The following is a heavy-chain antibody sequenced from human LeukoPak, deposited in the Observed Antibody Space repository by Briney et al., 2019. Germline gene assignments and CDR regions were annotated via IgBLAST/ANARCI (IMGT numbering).Heavy chain of an antibody. V-gene: IGHV4-38-2*01. CDR1: GYSISSGYY. CDR2: IYHSGST. CDR3: ASPYDSSGSIDY. J-gene: IGHJ4*02. Sequence: SETLSLTCAVSGYSISSGYYWGWIRQPPGKGLGWIGSIYHSGSTYYNPSLKSRVTISVDTSKNQFSLKLSSVTAADTAVYYCASPYDSSGSIDYWGQGTLVTVSS. D-gene: IGHD3-22*01.